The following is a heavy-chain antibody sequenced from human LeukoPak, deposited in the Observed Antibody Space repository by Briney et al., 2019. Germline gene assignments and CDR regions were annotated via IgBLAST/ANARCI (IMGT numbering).Heavy chain of an antibody. CDR2: LSYSGST. V-gene: IGHV4-59*08. J-gene: IGHJ4*02. CDR3: ARHYYGSGSYSVDFDY. CDR1: GGSISNYY. Sequence: PSETLSLTCTVSGGSISNYYWSWIRQPPGKGLEWIGFLSYSGSTNYNPSLKSRVTISVGTSKSQFSLKLSSVTAADTAVYYCARHYYGSGSYSVDFDYWGQGTLVTVSS. D-gene: IGHD3-10*01.